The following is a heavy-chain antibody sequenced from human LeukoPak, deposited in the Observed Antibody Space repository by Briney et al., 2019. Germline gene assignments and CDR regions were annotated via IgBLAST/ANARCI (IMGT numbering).Heavy chain of an antibody. D-gene: IGHD1-26*01. V-gene: IGHV3-21*04. CDR1: GFTFSTYS. J-gene: IGHJ5*02. Sequence: PGGSLRLSCAASGFTFSTYSMTWVRQAPGKGLEWVSSITSSSSYIYYADSVKGRFTISRDNAKSSLYLQMNSLRAEDTAVYYCARAPKFRLVGVPKGPFDPWGQGTLVTVSS. CDR2: ITSSSSYI. CDR3: ARAPKFRLVGVPKGPFDP.